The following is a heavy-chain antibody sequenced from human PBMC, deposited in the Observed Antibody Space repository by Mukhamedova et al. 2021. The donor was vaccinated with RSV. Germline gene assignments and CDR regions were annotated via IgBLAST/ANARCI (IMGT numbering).Heavy chain of an antibody. CDR2: T. J-gene: IGHJ4*02. D-gene: IGHD3-10*01. V-gene: IGHV3-23*01. CDR3: ARSPLWFGEVSS. Sequence: TFYADSVKGRLTISRDNSKNTLYLQMSSLRVEDTALYYCARSPLWFGEVSSWGQGTLVTVSS.